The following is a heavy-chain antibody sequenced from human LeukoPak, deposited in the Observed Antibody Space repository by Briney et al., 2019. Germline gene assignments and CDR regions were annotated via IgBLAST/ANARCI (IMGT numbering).Heavy chain of an antibody. CDR1: GFSLYSSGVG. D-gene: IGHD1/OR15-1a*01. Sequence: SGPTLVNPTQTLTLTCTFSGFSLYSSGVGVGWIRQPPGKALEWPAVIYWDDDKRYNPSLRSRLTMSKDASKSQVFLVMSNVDPVDTATYYCAHRRPGHLTGWDNSYFDNWGPGTLVTVSS. CDR3: AHRRPGHLTGWDNSYFDN. V-gene: IGHV2-5*02. J-gene: IGHJ4*02. CDR2: IYWDDDK.